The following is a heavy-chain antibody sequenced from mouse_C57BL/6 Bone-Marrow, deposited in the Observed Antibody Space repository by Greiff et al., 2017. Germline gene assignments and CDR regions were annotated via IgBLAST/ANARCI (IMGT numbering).Heavy chain of an antibody. J-gene: IGHJ3*01. D-gene: IGHD2-1*01. CDR2: IDPSDSET. CDR1: GYTFTSYW. V-gene: IGHV1-52*01. Sequence: QVQLQQPGAELVRPGSSVKLSCKASGYTFTSYWMHWVKQRPIQGLEWIGNIDPSDSETHYNQKFKDKATLTVDKSSSTAYMQLSSLISEDSAVYYCARSAYYGNPFAYWGQGTLVTVSA. CDR3: ARSAYYGNPFAY.